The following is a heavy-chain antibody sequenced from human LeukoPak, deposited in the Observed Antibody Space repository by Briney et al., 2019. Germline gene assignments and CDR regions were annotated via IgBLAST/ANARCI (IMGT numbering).Heavy chain of an antibody. D-gene: IGHD6-6*01. CDR3: ARDPNSSSWYDY. CDR1: GLTFRIHW. Sequence: GGSLRLSCAASGLTFRIHWMHWVRQVPGKGPVWVSRINSDGRSTSYADSVKGRFTVSRDNAKKTLYLQMNSLTAEDTAVYYCARDPNSSSWYDYWGQGTLVTVSS. J-gene: IGHJ4*02. V-gene: IGHV3-74*01. CDR2: INSDGRST.